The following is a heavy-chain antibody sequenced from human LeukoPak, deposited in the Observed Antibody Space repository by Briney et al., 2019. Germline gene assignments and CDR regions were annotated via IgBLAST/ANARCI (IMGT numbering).Heavy chain of an antibody. D-gene: IGHD6-13*01. CDR3: ARVSHKYSSSWYFGY. V-gene: IGHV1-2*02. CDR1: GYTFTGYY. J-gene: IGHJ4*02. Sequence: ASVKVSCKASGYTFTGYYMHWVRQAPGQGLEWMGWINPNSGGTNYAQKFQGRVTMTRDTSISTAYMELSRLRSDDTAVYYCARVSHKYSSSWYFGYWGQGTLVTVSS. CDR2: INPNSGGT.